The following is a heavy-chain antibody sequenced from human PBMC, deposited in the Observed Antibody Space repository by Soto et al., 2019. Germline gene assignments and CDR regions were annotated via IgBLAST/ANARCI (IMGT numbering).Heavy chain of an antibody. V-gene: IGHV4-39*01. D-gene: IGHD3-22*01. CDR2: IYYSGST. Sequence: QLQLQESGPGLVKPSETLSLTCTVSGGSISSSSYYWGWIRQPPGKGLEWIGRIYYSGSTYYNPSLKCLVTIAVDTSKNQFALKLSSVTAADTAVYYCARLVYDSSGYRPGWGQGTLVTVSS. CDR3: ARLVYDSSGYRPG. J-gene: IGHJ4*02. CDR1: GGSISSSSYY.